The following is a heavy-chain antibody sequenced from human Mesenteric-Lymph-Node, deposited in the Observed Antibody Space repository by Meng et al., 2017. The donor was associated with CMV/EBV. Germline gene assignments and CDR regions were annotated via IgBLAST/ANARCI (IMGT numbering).Heavy chain of an antibody. Sequence: CAASGFTFRNYGIHWVRQVPGKGLEWVAVIWSDGSNKYYADSVKGRFTISRDNSKNTLYLQMDSLRVEDTAVYYCARRRYHAYDFDYWGQGTLVTVSS. CDR3: ARRRYHAYDFDY. CDR2: IWSDGSNK. CDR1: GFTFRNYG. J-gene: IGHJ4*02. D-gene: IGHD5-12*01. V-gene: IGHV3-33*01.